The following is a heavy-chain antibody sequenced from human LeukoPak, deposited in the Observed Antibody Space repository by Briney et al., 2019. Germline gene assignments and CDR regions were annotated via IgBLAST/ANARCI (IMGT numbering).Heavy chain of an antibody. J-gene: IGHJ4*02. CDR3: AGAPTYYDSSGYYSH. V-gene: IGHV3-30*03. CDR1: GFFFSAYG. Sequence: GKSLTLSCAASGFFFSAYGIHWVRQAPGKGLEWVAVISYDGSNKYYADSVKGRFTISRDNSKNTLYLQMNSLRAEDTAVYYCAGAPTYYDSSGYYSHWGQGTLVTVSS. D-gene: IGHD3-22*01. CDR2: ISYDGSNK.